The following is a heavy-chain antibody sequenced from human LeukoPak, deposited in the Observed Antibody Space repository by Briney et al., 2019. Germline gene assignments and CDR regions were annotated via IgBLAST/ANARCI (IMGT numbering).Heavy chain of an antibody. CDR2: IYHSGGT. D-gene: IGHD5-24*01. CDR1: GGSISTNNW. Sequence: SETLSLTCTVSGGSISTNNWWTWVRQSPGKGLEWIGEIYHSGGTNYNPSLKSRVSMSVDKSRNQFSLKLSSVTAADTAVYYCAKTDRDGYNYPIDYWGQGTLVTVSS. V-gene: IGHV4-4*02. CDR3: AKTDRDGYNYPIDY. J-gene: IGHJ4*02.